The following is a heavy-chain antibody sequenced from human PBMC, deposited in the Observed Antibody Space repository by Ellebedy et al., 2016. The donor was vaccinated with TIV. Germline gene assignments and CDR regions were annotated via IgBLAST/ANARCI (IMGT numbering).Heavy chain of an antibody. CDR2: MHHSGST. V-gene: IGHV4-34*01. Sequence: MPSETLSLTCAVHGGSFSGYYWSWIRQPPGKGLEWIGEMHHSGSTNYIASLKSRVTISVDTSKNQFSLKLSSVTAADTAVYYCARESDSQFYFDCWGQGTLVTVSS. CDR3: ARESDSQFYFDC. CDR1: GGSFSGYY. J-gene: IGHJ4*02.